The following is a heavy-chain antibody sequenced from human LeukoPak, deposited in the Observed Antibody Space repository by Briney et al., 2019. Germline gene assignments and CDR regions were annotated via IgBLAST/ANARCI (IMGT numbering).Heavy chain of an antibody. Sequence: GGSLRLSCAASGFTFSSYWMSWVRQAPGKGLEWVANIKQDGSEKYYVDSVKGRFTISRDNAKNSLYLQMNSLRAEDTAVYYCARDGAVRSRSFDYWGQGTLVTVSS. J-gene: IGHJ4*02. CDR2: IKQDGSEK. CDR1: GFTFSSYW. V-gene: IGHV3-7*01. CDR3: ARDGAVRSRSFDY. D-gene: IGHD4-17*01.